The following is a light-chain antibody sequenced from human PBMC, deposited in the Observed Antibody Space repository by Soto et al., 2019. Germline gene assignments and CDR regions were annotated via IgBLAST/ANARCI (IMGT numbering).Light chain of an antibody. Sequence: QSVLTQPASVSGSPGQSITISCAGTSSDVGGYNYVSWYQQHPGKVPKLMIYEVNYRPSGVSDRFSGSKSGNTASLTISGLQAEDEADYYCCSYAGSSTSVVFGGGTKVTVL. CDR2: EVN. J-gene: IGLJ2*01. CDR1: SSDVGGYNY. CDR3: CSYAGSSTSVV. V-gene: IGLV2-23*02.